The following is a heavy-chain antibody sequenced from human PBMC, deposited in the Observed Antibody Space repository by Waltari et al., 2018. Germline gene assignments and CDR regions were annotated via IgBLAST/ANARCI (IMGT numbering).Heavy chain of an antibody. CDR1: GFSFSSSN. CDR2: IFTTGTSM. CDR3: AKDSSAAFSTSSLDS. Sequence: EVHLVESGGGLVKPGGSLRRPCAASGFSFSSSNMHWVRQAPGKGLEWVSSIFTTGTSMYYADSVKGRFTISRDNANNLLYLHMNSLRAEDTALYYCAKDSSAAFSTSSLDSWGQGTLVTVSS. V-gene: IGHV3-21*01. D-gene: IGHD2-2*01. J-gene: IGHJ4*02.